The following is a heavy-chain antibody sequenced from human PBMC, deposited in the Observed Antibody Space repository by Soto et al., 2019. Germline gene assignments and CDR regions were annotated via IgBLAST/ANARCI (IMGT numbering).Heavy chain of an antibody. CDR1: GGSFSGYY. D-gene: IGHD6-13*01. V-gene: IGHV4-34*01. Sequence: QVQLQQWGAGLLKPSETLSLTCAVYGGSFSGYYWSWIRQPPGKGLEWIGEINHSGSTNYNPSLKSRVTISVDTSQNQFSLKLSSVTAADTAVYYCARGRVAAAAIPYYFDYWGQGTLVTVSS. CDR2: INHSGST. J-gene: IGHJ4*02. CDR3: ARGRVAAAAIPYYFDY.